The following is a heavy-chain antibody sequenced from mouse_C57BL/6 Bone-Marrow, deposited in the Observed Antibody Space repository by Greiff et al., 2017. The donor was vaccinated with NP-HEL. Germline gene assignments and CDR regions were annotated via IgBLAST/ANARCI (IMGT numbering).Heavy chain of an antibody. Sequence: EVQLQQSGPELVKPGASVKIPCKASGYTFTDYYMDWVKQSPGKSLEWIGDINPNNGGTIYNQKFKGKATLTVDKSSSTAYMQLRSLTSEDTAVYYGAKLGSNYVAWFAYWGQGTLVTVSA. CDR3: AKLGSNYVAWFAY. J-gene: IGHJ3*01. V-gene: IGHV1-18*01. CDR1: GYTFTDYY. D-gene: IGHD2-5*01. CDR2: INPNNGGT.